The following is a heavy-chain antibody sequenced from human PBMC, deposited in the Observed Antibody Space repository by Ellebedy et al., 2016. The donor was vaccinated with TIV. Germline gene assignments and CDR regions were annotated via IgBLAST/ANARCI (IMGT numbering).Heavy chain of an antibody. Sequence: SETLPLTXAVSGGSISSSNWWSWVRQPPGEGLEWIGEIYHSGSTNYNPSLKSRVTISVDKSKNQFSLKLSSVTAADTAVYYCARVRRITMIVVVMTYFDYWGQGTLVTVSS. V-gene: IGHV4-4*02. D-gene: IGHD3-22*01. J-gene: IGHJ4*02. CDR3: ARVRRITMIVVVMTYFDY. CDR1: GGSISSSNW. CDR2: IYHSGST.